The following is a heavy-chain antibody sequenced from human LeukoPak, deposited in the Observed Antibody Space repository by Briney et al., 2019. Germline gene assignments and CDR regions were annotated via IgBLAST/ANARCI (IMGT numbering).Heavy chain of an antibody. D-gene: IGHD6-19*01. CDR3: ARDSSGWYHGMDV. CDR1: GFTFSSYS. V-gene: IGHV3-21*01. J-gene: IGHJ6*02. CDR2: ISSSSTYI. Sequence: GGSLRLSCAASGFTFSSYSMNWVRQAPGKGLEWVSSISSSSTYIDYADSVKGRFTISRDNAKNSLYLQMNSLRADDTAVYYCARDSSGWYHGMDVWGQGTTVTVSS.